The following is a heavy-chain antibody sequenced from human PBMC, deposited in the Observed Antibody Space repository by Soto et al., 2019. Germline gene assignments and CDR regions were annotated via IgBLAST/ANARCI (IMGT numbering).Heavy chain of an antibody. D-gene: IGHD3-3*01. CDR2: INLDGSDK. CDR3: ARNLAIFGVVISYYYYGMDV. CDR1: GFTFSDFW. V-gene: IGHV3-7*01. Sequence: EVQLVESGGDLVQPGGSLRLSCAASGFTFSDFWMTWVRQAPGKGLEWVANINLDGSDKYYVDSVKGRFTMSRDNSKNSLYLQMNRLGAEDTAVYYCARNLAIFGVVISYYYYGMDVWGQGTTVIVSS. J-gene: IGHJ6*02.